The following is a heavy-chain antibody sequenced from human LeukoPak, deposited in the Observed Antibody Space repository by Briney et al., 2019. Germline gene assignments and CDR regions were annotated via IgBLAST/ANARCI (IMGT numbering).Heavy chain of an antibody. Sequence: PGGSPRLSCAASGFTFSSYAMHWVRQAPGKGLEWVAVISYDGSNKYYADSVKGRFTISRDNSKNTLYLQMNSLRAEDTAVYYCARVAYYGSGSYFFFRRLDKYYFDYWGQGTLVTVSS. D-gene: IGHD3-10*01. J-gene: IGHJ4*02. CDR1: GFTFSSYA. CDR2: ISYDGSNK. V-gene: IGHV3-30-3*01. CDR3: ARVAYYGSGSYFFFRRLDKYYFDY.